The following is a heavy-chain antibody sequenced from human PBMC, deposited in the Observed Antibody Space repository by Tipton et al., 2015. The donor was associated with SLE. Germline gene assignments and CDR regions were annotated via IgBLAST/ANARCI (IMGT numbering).Heavy chain of an antibody. J-gene: IGHJ2*01. V-gene: IGHV3-33*08. CDR3: ARGGYTGSPWYFDL. D-gene: IGHD1-26*01. Sequence: SLRLSCAASRFHFWNHGIHWVRQAPGKGLEWVALVSYDGTKTDYADSVKGRFTVSRDNSKNSLFLQMNNLRAEDTALYYCARGGYTGSPWYFDLWGRGTLVTVSS. CDR1: RFHFWNHG. CDR2: VSYDGTKT.